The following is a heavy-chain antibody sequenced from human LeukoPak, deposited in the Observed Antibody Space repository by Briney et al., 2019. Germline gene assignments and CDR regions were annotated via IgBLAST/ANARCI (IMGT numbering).Heavy chain of an antibody. Sequence: PGGSLRLSCAASGFTFSRYWVHWVRQAPGKGLVWVSRINSDGSSTTYADSVKGRFTISRDNAKNSLYLQMNSLRAEDTAVYYCARDEFQNYDFWSGYSGYYYMDVWGKGTTVTVSS. CDR2: INSDGSST. CDR3: ARDEFQNYDFWSGYSGYYYMDV. CDR1: GFTFSRYW. V-gene: IGHV3-74*01. D-gene: IGHD3-3*01. J-gene: IGHJ6*03.